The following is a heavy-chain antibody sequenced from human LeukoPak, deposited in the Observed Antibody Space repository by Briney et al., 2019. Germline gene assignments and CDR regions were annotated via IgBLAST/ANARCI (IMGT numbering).Heavy chain of an antibody. CDR3: AKDLNYGGISGFDY. J-gene: IGHJ4*02. Sequence: GGSLRLSCAASGFTFSSYDMHWVRQPTEKGLEWVSAIGTAGDPYFPGSVKGRFTISRDSSKNTLSLQMNSLRAEDTAVYYCAKDLNYGGISGFDYWGQGTLVTVSS. CDR2: IGTAGDP. D-gene: IGHD4-23*01. CDR1: GFTFSSYD. V-gene: IGHV3-13*05.